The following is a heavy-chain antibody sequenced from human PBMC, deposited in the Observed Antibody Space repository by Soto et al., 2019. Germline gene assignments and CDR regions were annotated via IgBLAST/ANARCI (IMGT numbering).Heavy chain of an antibody. Sequence: SQTLCLTCDVSGGFIISGDWRIWVRQSPGKELEWIGEVFHSGITKYNPSLKSRVTLSVDKSKNQFSLKLTSVAAADTAIYYCARVGHSSGWVPMGDYWGQG. CDR2: VFHSGIT. CDR3: ARVGHSSGWVPMGDY. J-gene: IGHJ4*02. CDR1: GGFIISGDW. D-gene: IGHD6-19*01. V-gene: IGHV4-4*02.